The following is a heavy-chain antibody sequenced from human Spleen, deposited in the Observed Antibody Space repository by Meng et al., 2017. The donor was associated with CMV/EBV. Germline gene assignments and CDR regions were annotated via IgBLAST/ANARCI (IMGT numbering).Heavy chain of an antibody. V-gene: IGHV1-69*12. CDR2: IIPIFGTA. D-gene: IGHD5-24*01. CDR3: ARGGWLQLNKKPFDY. J-gene: IGHJ4*02. Sequence: QLVPSGCGEQKHGSTVKVSDKASGEPFSSSAISRVQQAPGLGLEWMGGIIPIFGTANYAQKFQGRVTITADESTSTAYMELSSLRSEDTAVYYCARGGWLQLNKKPFDYWGQGTLVTVSS. CDR1: GEPFSSSA.